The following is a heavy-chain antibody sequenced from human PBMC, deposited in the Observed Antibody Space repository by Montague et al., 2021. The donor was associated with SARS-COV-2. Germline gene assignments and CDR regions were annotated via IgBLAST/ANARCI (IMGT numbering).Heavy chain of an antibody. V-gene: IGHV2-70*11. CDR3: ARMANCIAVAGFFEY. CDR2: IDWDDDK. J-gene: IGHJ4*02. Sequence: LRLSCAASGFKFSDYWMIWIRQPPGKALEWLARIDWDDDKYYSTSLQTGLTISKDTSNNEVVLKLTNLDPVDTATYYCARMANCIAVAGFFEYWGQGTHVTVSS. CDR1: GFKFSDYW. D-gene: IGHD6-19*01.